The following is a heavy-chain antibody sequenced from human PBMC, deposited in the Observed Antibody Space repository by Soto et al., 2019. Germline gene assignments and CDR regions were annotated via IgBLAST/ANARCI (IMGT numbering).Heavy chain of an antibody. V-gene: IGHV1-18*01. Sequence: ASVKVSCKASGYTFTSYGISWVRQAPGQGLEWMGWISAYNGNTDYAQKLQGRVTMTTDTSTSTAYMELRSLRSDDTAVYYCARENSGSYCTHWFGPWGKGTLVAVCS. D-gene: IGHD1-26*01. CDR2: ISAYNGNT. CDR3: ARENSGSYCTHWFGP. CDR1: GYTFTSYG. J-gene: IGHJ5*02.